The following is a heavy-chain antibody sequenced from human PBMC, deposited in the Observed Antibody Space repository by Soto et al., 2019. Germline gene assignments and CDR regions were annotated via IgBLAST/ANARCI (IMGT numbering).Heavy chain of an antibody. Sequence: HPGGSLRLSCAASGFTFSSYWMHWVRQAPGKGLVWVSRINSDGSSTSYADSVKGRFTISRDNAKNTLYLQMNSLRAEDTAVYYCARLRSIAARGGRDYYYGMDVWGQGTTVTVSS. CDR2: INSDGSST. CDR1: GFTFSSYW. V-gene: IGHV3-74*01. CDR3: ARLRSIAARGGRDYYYGMDV. J-gene: IGHJ6*02. D-gene: IGHD6-6*01.